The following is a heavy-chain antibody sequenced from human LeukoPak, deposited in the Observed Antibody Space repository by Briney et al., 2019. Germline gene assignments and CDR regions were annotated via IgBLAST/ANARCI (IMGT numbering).Heavy chain of an antibody. CDR1: GGSFSGYY. Sequence: KPSETLSLTCAVYGGSFSGYYWSWLRQPPGKGLEWLGEINHSGSTNYNPSLKSRVTISVDTSKNQFSLKLSSVTAADTAVYYCARGGYDYIWGSYRSASDAFDIWGQGTMVTVSS. D-gene: IGHD3-16*02. J-gene: IGHJ3*02. CDR2: INHSGST. CDR3: ARGGYDYIWGSYRSASDAFDI. V-gene: IGHV4-34*01.